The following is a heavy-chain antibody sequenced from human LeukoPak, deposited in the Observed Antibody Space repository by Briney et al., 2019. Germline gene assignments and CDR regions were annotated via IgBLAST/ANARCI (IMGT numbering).Heavy chain of an antibody. D-gene: IGHD1-26*01. V-gene: IGHV4-59*02. CDR3: ARAKRWENDAFDI. J-gene: IGHJ3*02. CDR2: TSYSGST. Sequence: SETLSLTCTVSGGSVSNYYWSWLRQPPGKELEWIGYTSYSGSTNSNPSLKSRVTMSVDTSTNQLSLKLNSVTAADTAVYYCARAKRWENDAFDIWGQGTLVTVAS. CDR1: GGSVSNYY.